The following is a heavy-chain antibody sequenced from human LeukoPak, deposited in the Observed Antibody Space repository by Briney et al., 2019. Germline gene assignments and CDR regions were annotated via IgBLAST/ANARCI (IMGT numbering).Heavy chain of an antibody. V-gene: IGHV3-21*01. CDR1: GFTFSSYS. CDR3: ARERVEQQLVLRYSYYYMDV. J-gene: IGHJ6*03. Sequence: GGSLSLSCAASGFTFSSYSMNWVRLAPGEWLGWVSSIDSTSSYIYYADPVKGRFTFSRDNAKNSLYLQMNSLRAEDAAVYYCARERVEQQLVLRYSYYYMDVWGKGTTVTVSS. CDR2: IDSTSSYI. D-gene: IGHD6-13*01.